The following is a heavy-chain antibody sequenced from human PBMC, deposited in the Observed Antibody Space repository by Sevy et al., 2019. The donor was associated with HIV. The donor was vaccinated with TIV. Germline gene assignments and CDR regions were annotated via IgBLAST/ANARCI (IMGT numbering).Heavy chain of an antibody. D-gene: IGHD3-22*01. CDR3: VRAQPYYDSSGYHGPYWFDP. Sequence: SETLSLTCAVYGGSFSGYYWSWIRQPPGKGLEWIGEINHSGSTNYNPSLKSRVTISEDTSKNQFSLKLSSVTAADTAVYYCVRAQPYYDSSGYHGPYWFDPWGQGTLVTVSS. CDR1: GGSFSGYY. V-gene: IGHV4-34*01. J-gene: IGHJ5*02. CDR2: INHSGST.